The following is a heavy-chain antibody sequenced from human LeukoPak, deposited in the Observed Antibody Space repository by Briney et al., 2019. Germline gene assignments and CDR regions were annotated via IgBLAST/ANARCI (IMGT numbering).Heavy chain of an antibody. CDR1: GYIFTNYW. Sequence: GESLKISCQGSGYIFTNYWISWVRQMSGKGLEWMGRIDPDDSYTKDSPSFQGHVTISVDNSISTAYMQWSSLKASDTAMYYCARHAGDGGAFDIWGQGTMVTVSS. CDR2: IDPDDSYT. J-gene: IGHJ3*02. D-gene: IGHD3-10*01. CDR3: ARHAGDGGAFDI. V-gene: IGHV5-10-1*01.